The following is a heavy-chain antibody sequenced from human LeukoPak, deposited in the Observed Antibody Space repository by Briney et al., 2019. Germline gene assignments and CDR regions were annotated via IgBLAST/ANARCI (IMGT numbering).Heavy chain of an antibody. V-gene: IGHV1-46*01. Sequence: ASVKVSCKASGYIFTNYYIHWMRQAPGEGLEWMGIINPTGGSTSYAQKFQGRVTMTRDTSTSTVYMELRSLRAEDTAVYYCARELGKYRRILGRDSQWLAVSGFDNWGQGILVTVSS. CDR2: INPTGGST. D-gene: IGHD6-19*01. CDR3: ARELGKYRRILGRDSQWLAVSGFDN. CDR1: GYIFTNYY. J-gene: IGHJ4*02.